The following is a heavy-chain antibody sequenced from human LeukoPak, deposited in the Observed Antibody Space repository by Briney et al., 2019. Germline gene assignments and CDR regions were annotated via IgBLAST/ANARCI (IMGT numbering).Heavy chain of an antibody. CDR2: IGWNSGSI. Sequence: GRSLRLSCAASGFTFDDYAMHWVRQAPGKGLEWVSGIGWNSGSIGYADSVKGRFTISRDNAKNSLYLQMNSLRAEDTALYYCAKAILYDSSGYYDYWGQGTLVTVSS. V-gene: IGHV3-9*01. CDR3: AKAILYDSSGYYDY. CDR1: GFTFDDYA. D-gene: IGHD3-22*01. J-gene: IGHJ4*02.